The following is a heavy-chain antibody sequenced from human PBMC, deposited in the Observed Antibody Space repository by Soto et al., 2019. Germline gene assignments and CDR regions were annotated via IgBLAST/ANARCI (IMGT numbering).Heavy chain of an antibody. CDR3: ARDGRRGVPYGMDV. CDR1: GYTFTSYA. D-gene: IGHD6-6*01. J-gene: IGHJ6*02. CDR2: INAGNGNT. V-gene: IGHV1-3*01. Sequence: QVQLVQSGAEVKKPGASVKVSCKASGYTFTSYAMHWVRQAPGQRLEWMGWINAGNGNTKYSQKFQGRVTITRDTSASAACMGLSSLGSEDTAVYYCARDGRRGVPYGMDVWGQGTTVAVSS.